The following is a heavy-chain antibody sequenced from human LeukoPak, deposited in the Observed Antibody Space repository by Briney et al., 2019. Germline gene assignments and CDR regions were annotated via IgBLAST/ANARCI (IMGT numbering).Heavy chain of an antibody. CDR1: GYTFTSYH. Sequence: ASVTVSCKASGYTFTSYHMHWVRQAPGQGLEWMGWMNPKSGDTGYSQKFQGGVFITRDTSINTAYMELSSLGSDDTAVYYCARELRGDIVDPWLQFRRGVIDYWGQGTLVTVSS. V-gene: IGHV1-8*03. J-gene: IGHJ4*02. CDR3: ARELRGDIVDPWLQFRRGVIDY. D-gene: IGHD5-24*01. CDR2: MNPKSGDT.